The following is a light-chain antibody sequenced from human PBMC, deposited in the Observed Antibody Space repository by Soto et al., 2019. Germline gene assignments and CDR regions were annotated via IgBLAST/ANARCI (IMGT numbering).Light chain of an antibody. V-gene: IGKV1-5*01. CDR2: DAS. CDR1: QSISSW. Sequence: DIQMTQSPSTLSASVGDRVTITCRASQSISSWLAWYQQKPGEAPKLLIYDASNLESGVPSRFSGNGSGTEFTLTISSLQPDDFATYYCQQYNAYSPLTFGGGTQVEI. J-gene: IGKJ4*01. CDR3: QQYNAYSPLT.